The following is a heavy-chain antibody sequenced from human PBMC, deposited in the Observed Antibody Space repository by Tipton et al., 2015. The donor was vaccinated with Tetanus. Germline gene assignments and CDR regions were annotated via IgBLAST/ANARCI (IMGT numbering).Heavy chain of an antibody. V-gene: IGHV3-15*01. Sequence: SLRLSCAGSGFTFSEFTFSNAWMSWVRQAPGKGLEWIGRIKSQIEGGAIDYAAPMKDRFTLSREDSKNTVFLHMNNLRTEDTAIYYCTTSGPGASEGGHWGQGTLVTVSA. CDR3: TTSGPGASEGGH. CDR2: IKSQIEGGAI. J-gene: IGHJ4*02. D-gene: IGHD2-15*01. CDR1: GFTFSEFTFSNAW.